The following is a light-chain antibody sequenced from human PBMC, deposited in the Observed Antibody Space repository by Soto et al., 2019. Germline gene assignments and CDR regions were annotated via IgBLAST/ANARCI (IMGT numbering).Light chain of an antibody. CDR3: LQHNSYPRT. V-gene: IGKV1-17*01. J-gene: IGKJ1*01. CDR2: AAS. CDR1: QGIRDA. Sequence: DIQMTQSPSSLSASVGDRVTITCRASQGIRDALGWYQQKPGKAPKRLIYAASSLQSGVPSGFSGMGPGTEFTLTFSSLQAEDFATYYCLQHNSYPRTFGQGTKVEIK.